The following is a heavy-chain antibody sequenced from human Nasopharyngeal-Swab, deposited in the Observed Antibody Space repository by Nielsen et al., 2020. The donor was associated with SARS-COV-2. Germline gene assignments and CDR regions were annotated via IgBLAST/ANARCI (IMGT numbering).Heavy chain of an antibody. V-gene: IGHV4-39*01. Sequence: VRQMPGKGLEWIGSIYYSGSTYYNPSLKSRVTISVDTSENQFSLKLSSVTAADTAVYYRARRVARAPRHEGDYYYGMDVWGQGTTVTVSS. J-gene: IGHJ6*02. CDR3: ARRVARAPRHEGDYYYGMDV. D-gene: IGHD3-16*01. CDR2: IYYSGST.